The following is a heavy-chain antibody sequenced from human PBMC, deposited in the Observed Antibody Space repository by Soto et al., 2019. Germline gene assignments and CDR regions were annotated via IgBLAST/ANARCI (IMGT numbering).Heavy chain of an antibody. V-gene: IGHV1-18*01. CDR1: GYTFTSSG. CDR2: ISTDNGNT. Sequence: ASVKVSCKASGYTFTSSGISWVRQAPGQGLEWMGWISTDNGNTNYAQHLQGRVSMTTDTSTSTAYMELRSLRSDDSAVYYCARMGDVPYYYYGMDVWGQGTTVTVSS. CDR3: ARMGDVPYYYYGMDV. J-gene: IGHJ6*02. D-gene: IGHD3-16*01.